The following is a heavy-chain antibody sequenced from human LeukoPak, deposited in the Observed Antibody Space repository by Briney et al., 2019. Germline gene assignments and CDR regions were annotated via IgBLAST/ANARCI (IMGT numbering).Heavy chain of an antibody. J-gene: IGHJ4*02. CDR1: GYSFTSYW. V-gene: IGHV5-51*01. Sequence: GEALKISCKGSGYSFTSYWIGWVRQMPGKGLEWMGIIYPGDSDTRYSTSFQGQFTISADKSISTAYLQWSSLKASDTAMYYCARAEADFADIYYFDYWGQGTLVTVSS. D-gene: IGHD5-12*01. CDR2: IYPGDSDT. CDR3: ARAEADFADIYYFDY.